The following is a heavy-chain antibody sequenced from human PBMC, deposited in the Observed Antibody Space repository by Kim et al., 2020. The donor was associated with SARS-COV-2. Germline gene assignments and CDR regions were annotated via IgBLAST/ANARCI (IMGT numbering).Heavy chain of an antibody. V-gene: IGHV3-33*06. CDR1: GFTFSSYG. J-gene: IGHJ4*02. Sequence: GGSLRLSCAASGFTFSSYGMHWVRQAPGKGLEWVAVIWYDGSKKYYADSVKGRFTISRDNSKNTLYLQMNSLRAEDTAVYYCAKDAHLTMVQGALDDWGQGTLVTVST. CDR2: IWYDGSKK. D-gene: IGHD3-10*01. CDR3: AKDAHLTMVQGALDD.